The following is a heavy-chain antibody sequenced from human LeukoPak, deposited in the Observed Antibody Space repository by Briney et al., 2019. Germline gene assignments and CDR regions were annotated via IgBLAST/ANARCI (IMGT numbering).Heavy chain of an antibody. V-gene: IGHV3-7*01. CDR3: VRDRGYSNFDY. CDR2: MKEDGGEI. J-gene: IGHJ4*02. Sequence: GGSLRLSCAASGFTFSNYWMSWVRQAPGKGLEWVANMKEDGGEINYVDSVTGRFTISRDNARGSLYQQMNSLRAEDTAVYYCVRDRGYSNFDYWGQGSLVTVSS. CDR1: GFTFSNYW. D-gene: IGHD4-11*01.